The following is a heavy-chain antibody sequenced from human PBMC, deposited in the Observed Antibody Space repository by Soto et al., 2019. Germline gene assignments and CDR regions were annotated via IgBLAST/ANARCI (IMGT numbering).Heavy chain of an antibody. V-gene: IGHV1-69*01. CDR2: IIPLFGSR. CDR1: GSAFTSYG. J-gene: IGHJ5*02. Sequence: QVQLVQSGAEVKKPGSSVKVSCKASGSAFTSYGITWVRQAPGQGLEWMGGIIPLFGSRSYAQKFQGRLTITADESTSTAYMDLSSLRSEDTAVYYCARVHFDVLTRYYRGWFDPWGQGTLVTVSS. CDR3: ARVHFDVLTRYYRGWFDP. D-gene: IGHD3-9*01.